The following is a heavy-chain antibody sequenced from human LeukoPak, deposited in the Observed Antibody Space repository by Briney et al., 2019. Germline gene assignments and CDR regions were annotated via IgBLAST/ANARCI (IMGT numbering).Heavy chain of an antibody. Sequence: QTPSLTCALSLDTVSTNSVGGDWIRHSPSRGLGWLGRTYYRSKWNNDHAGSVKSRITITPDTSKNQFSLQMKSVTPEDTAVYYCARELDGYNSKPLDYWGEGTLVTVSS. CDR2: TYYRSKWNN. J-gene: IGHJ4*02. D-gene: IGHD5-24*01. V-gene: IGHV6-1*01. CDR1: LDTVSTNSVG. CDR3: ARELDGYNSKPLDY.